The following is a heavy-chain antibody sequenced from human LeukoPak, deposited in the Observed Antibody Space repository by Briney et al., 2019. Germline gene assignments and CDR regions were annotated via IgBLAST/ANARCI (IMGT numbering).Heavy chain of an antibody. CDR2: ISAYNGYT. V-gene: IGHV1-18*04. Sequence: ASVKVSCKTSGYTFTNYGVSWVRQAPGQGLEWMGWISAYNGYTNYAQKLQVRVTMTTDTSTSTAYMELGSLTSDDTAVYYCARDKAVTTELTQYFQHWGQGTLVTVSS. D-gene: IGHD4-11*01. CDR3: ARDKAVTTELTQYFQH. CDR1: GYTFTNYG. J-gene: IGHJ1*01.